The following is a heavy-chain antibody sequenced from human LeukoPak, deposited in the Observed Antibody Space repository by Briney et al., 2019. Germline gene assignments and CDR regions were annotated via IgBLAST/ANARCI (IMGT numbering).Heavy chain of an antibody. V-gene: IGHV3-74*01. Sequence: GGSLRLSCAASGFTFGSYWMHWVRQAPGKGLVWVSRISPDGRSTSYADSVKGRFSISRDNAKKTLYLQMNSVRAEDTAVYYCARDFKEADPWGQGTLVTVSS. CDR3: ARDFKEADP. J-gene: IGHJ5*02. CDR2: ISPDGRST. CDR1: GFTFGSYW.